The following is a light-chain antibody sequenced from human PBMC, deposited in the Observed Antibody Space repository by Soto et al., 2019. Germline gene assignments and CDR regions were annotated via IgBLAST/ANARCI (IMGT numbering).Light chain of an antibody. CDR2: IAS. V-gene: IGKV3D-15*01. CDR1: QSVTSN. Sequence: IVMTQSPATLSVSPGERATLSCRASQSVTSNLAWYQQKPGQAPRLLIYIASTRATGIPARFSGSGSGTEFTLTISSLQSEDFAVYYCQQFYNWPFTFGQGTRLENK. J-gene: IGKJ5*01. CDR3: QQFYNWPFT.